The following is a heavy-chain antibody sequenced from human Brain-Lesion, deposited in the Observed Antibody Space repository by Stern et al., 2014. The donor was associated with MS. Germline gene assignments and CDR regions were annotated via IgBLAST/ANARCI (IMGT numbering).Heavy chain of an antibody. CDR1: GGSISSSNW. CDR2: IYHSGGT. J-gene: IGHJ3*02. D-gene: IGHD1-14*01. CDR3: ARELPDLNAFDI. V-gene: IGHV4-4*02. Sequence: QLQLQESGPGLVKPSGTLSLTCAVSGGSISSSNWWRWVRQSPGKGLEWIGEIYHSGGTKYSPSFESRVIISVDKSKNQFSRKLSYVTAADTAVYYCARELPDLNAFDIWGQGTMVTVSS.